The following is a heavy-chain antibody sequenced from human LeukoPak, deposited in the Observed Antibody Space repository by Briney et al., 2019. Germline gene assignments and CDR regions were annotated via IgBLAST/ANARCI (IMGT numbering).Heavy chain of an antibody. Sequence: GGSLRLSCAASGFTVSSNYMSWVRQAPGKGLEWVSVIYSGGSTYYADSVKGRFTISRDNSKNTLYLQMNSLRAEDTAVYYCARDRYDILTGYWGFGPWGQGTLVTVSS. CDR1: GFTVSSNY. J-gene: IGHJ5*02. D-gene: IGHD3-9*01. CDR2: IYSGGST. CDR3: ARDRYDILTGYWGFGP. V-gene: IGHV3-66*01.